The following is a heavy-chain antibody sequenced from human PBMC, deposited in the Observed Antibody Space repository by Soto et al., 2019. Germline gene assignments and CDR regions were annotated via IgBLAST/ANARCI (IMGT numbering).Heavy chain of an antibody. J-gene: IGHJ6*03. Sequence: SVKVSCKASGFTFTSSAMQCVRQARGQRLEWIGWIVVGSGNTNYAQKFQERVTITRDMSTSTAYMELSSLRSEDTAVYYCAADRGYCSGGSCYYYYYMDVWGKGTTVTVSS. CDR2: IVVGSGNT. CDR1: GFTFTSSA. V-gene: IGHV1-58*02. CDR3: AADRGYCSGGSCYYYYYMDV. D-gene: IGHD2-15*01.